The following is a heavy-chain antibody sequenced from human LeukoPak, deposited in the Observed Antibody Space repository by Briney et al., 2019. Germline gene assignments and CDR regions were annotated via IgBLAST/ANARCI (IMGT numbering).Heavy chain of an antibody. J-gene: IGHJ6*03. CDR3: ARGGSTSYYYYYMDV. CDR1: GGSISSYY. Sequence: SETLSLTCTVSGGSISSYYWSWIRQPAGKGLEWTGRIYTSGSTNYNPSLKSRVTMSVDTSKNQFSLKLSSVTAADTAVYYCARGGSTSYYYYYMDVWGKGTTVTVSS. V-gene: IGHV4-4*07. CDR2: IYTSGST. D-gene: IGHD2-2*01.